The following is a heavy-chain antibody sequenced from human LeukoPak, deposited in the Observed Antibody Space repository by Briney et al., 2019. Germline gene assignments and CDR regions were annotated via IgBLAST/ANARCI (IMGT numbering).Heavy chain of an antibody. CDR3: ARITMSRFDP. V-gene: IGHV3-23*01. Sequence: PGGSLRLSCAASGFTFSSYGLSWVRQGPGKGLEWVSSISGSGGSNTYYTDSVKGRFTISRDNSKNTLYLQMSSLRAEDTAVYYCARITMSRFDPWGQGTLVTVS. D-gene: IGHD3-10*02. CDR1: GFTFSSYG. CDR2: ISGSGGSNT. J-gene: IGHJ5*02.